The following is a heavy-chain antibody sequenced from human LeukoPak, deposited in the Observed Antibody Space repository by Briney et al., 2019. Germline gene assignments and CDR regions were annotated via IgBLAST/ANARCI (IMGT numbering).Heavy chain of an antibody. CDR2: IIPIFGTA. CDR3: ARESANMVYYDILTGMGFDY. V-gene: IGHV1-69*05. J-gene: IGHJ4*02. D-gene: IGHD3-9*01. Sequence: ASVKVSCKASGGTFSSYAISWVRQAPGQGLEWMGGIIPIFGTANYAQKFQGRVTITTDESTSTAYMELSSLRSEDTAVYYCARESANMVYYDILTGMGFDYWGQGTLVTVSS. CDR1: GGTFSSYA.